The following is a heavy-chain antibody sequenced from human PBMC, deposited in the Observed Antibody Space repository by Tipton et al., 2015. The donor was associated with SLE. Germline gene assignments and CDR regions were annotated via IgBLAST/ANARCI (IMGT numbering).Heavy chain of an antibody. CDR2: ISAYNGNT. CDR1: GYTFTSYG. J-gene: IGHJ3*02. D-gene: IGHD1-7*01. V-gene: IGHV1-18*04. Sequence: QSGPEVKKPGASVKVSCKASGYTFTSYGISWVRQAPGQELEWMGWISAYNGNTNYAQKLQGRVTMTTDTSTSTAYMEVRSLRSDETAVYYCARDSGNWNYGAFDIWGKGKMVTVSS. CDR3: ARDSGNWNYGAFDI.